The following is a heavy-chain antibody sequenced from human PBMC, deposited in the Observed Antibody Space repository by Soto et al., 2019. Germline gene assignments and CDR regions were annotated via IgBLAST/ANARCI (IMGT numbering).Heavy chain of an antibody. CDR3: ASLDYYDSSGYSYYFDY. Sequence: SETPSLTCAVSGGSVSSSNWWSWVRQPPGKGLEWIGEIYHSGSTNYNPSLKSRVTISVDKSKNQFSLKLSSVTAADTAVYYCASLDYYDSSGYSYYFDYWGQGTLVTVSS. V-gene: IGHV4-4*02. D-gene: IGHD3-22*01. CDR2: IYHSGST. CDR1: GGSVSSSNW. J-gene: IGHJ4*02.